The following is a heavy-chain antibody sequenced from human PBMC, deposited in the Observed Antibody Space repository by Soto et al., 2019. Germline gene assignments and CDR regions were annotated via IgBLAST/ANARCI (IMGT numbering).Heavy chain of an antibody. CDR1: GFTFSSYA. CDR2: LSDNGGHT. V-gene: IGHV3-23*01. J-gene: IGHJ6*02. CDR3: AKDSQSVLVSAARVYGMDV. D-gene: IGHD2-2*01. Sequence: EVQLLESGGGLVQPGGSLRLSCAGSGFTFSSYAMTWVRQAPGKGLEWVSTLSDNGGHTYYADSVKGRFTISRDNSKNTLYLQMNSLRAEDTAVYYWAKDSQSVLVSAARVYGMDVWGQGTTVTVSS.